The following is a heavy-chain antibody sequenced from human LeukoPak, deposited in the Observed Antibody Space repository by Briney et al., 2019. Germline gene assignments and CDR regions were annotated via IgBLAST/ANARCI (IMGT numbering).Heavy chain of an antibody. CDR1: TASLNNIGYY. J-gene: IGHJ4*02. Sequence: SETLSLTCTVSTASLNNIGYYWGWIRQPPGEGLEWLGIVNYSGYTYYNPSLRSRVSINVDTAKNQFSLKLSSVTAADTAVYNCVRQKGHSSSWWYFDYWAQGTLVTVSS. D-gene: IGHD6-19*01. CDR3: VRQKGHSSSWWYFDY. V-gene: IGHV4-39*01. CDR2: VNYSGYT.